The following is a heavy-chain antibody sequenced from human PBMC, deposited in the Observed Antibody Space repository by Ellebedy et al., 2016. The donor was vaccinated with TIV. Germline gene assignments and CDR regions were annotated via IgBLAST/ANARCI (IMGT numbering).Heavy chain of an antibody. D-gene: IGHD3-10*01. CDR1: GGSISSSNW. J-gene: IGHJ6*02. Sequence: GSLRLXXAVSGGSISSSNWWSWVRQPPGKGLEWIGSIYYSGSTYYNPSLKSRVTISVDTSKNQFSLKLSSVTAADTAVYYCARDLRFGEFHYYYYGMDVWGQGTTVTVSS. V-gene: IGHV4-4*02. CDR2: IYYSGST. CDR3: ARDLRFGEFHYYYYGMDV.